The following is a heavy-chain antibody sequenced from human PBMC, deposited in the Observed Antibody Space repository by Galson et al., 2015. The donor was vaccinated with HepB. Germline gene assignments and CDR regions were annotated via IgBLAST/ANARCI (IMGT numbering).Heavy chain of an antibody. V-gene: IGHV1-18*04. Sequence: SVKVSCKASGYTFTGYYMHWVRQAPGQGLEWMGWISGYSGSADYAKRFQGRVTMTTDTSSRTAYMEVRSLRSDDTAMYYCARGGLATVGGPTFDSWGQGTLVTVSS. CDR1: GYTFTGYY. J-gene: IGHJ4*02. CDR2: ISGYSGSA. D-gene: IGHD5-24*01. CDR3: ARGGLATVGGPTFDS.